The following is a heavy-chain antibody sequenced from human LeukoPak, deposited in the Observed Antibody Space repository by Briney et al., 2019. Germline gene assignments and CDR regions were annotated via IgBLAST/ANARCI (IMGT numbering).Heavy chain of an antibody. V-gene: IGHV4-4*02. CDR2: VHLNGAT. J-gene: IGHJ4*02. Sequence: SQTLSLTCAVSGGSILSTNCWSWVRQPPGKGLEWLGEVHLNGATNYNPSVEGRVTMSIDKSKNHLSLEVISVTAADTAMYYCTRESVAFSPFGFWGQGPLVSVSS. CDR3: TRESVAFSPFGF. CDR1: GGSILSTNC. D-gene: IGHD2-21*01.